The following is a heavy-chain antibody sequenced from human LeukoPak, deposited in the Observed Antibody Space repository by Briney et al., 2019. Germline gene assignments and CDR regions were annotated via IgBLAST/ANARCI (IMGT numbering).Heavy chain of an antibody. D-gene: IGHD3-22*01. CDR3: ARGLYPDYYVSSGSSPPEH. J-gene: IGHJ1*01. Sequence: PGGSLRLSCAASGFIFSNAWMNWVRQAPGKGLEWVSSISSSGSYIYYADSMQGRFTISRDNSKNSLFLQMNSLRAEDTAVYYCARGLYPDYYVSSGSSPPEHWGQGTLVTVSS. CDR2: ISSSGSYI. V-gene: IGHV3-21*01. CDR1: GFIFSNAW.